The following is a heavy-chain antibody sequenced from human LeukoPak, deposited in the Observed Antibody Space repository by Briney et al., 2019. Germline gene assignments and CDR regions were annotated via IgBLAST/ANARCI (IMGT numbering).Heavy chain of an antibody. D-gene: IGHD2-2*01. Sequence: SETLSLTCTVSGGSISSYYWSWIRQPAGKGLEWIGRIYTSGSTNYNPSLKSRVTISVDKSKNQFSLKLSSVTAADTAVYYCAGEYQLKTYYYYMDVWGKGTTLTVSS. CDR1: GGSISSYY. J-gene: IGHJ6*03. CDR2: IYTSGST. CDR3: AGEYQLKTYYYYMDV. V-gene: IGHV4-4*07.